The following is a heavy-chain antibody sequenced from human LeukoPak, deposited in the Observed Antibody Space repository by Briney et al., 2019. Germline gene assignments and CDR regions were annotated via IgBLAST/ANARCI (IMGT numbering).Heavy chain of an antibody. D-gene: IGHD6-6*01. V-gene: IGHV4-31*03. CDR1: GGSISSGGYY. CDR2: IYYSGST. Sequence: SETLSLTCTVSGGSISSGGYYWSWIRQHPGTGLEWIGYIYYSGSTYYNPSLKSRVTISVDTSKNPFSLKLSSVTAADTAVYYCATRYSSSSIHPVRFDYWGQGTLVTVSS. J-gene: IGHJ4*02. CDR3: ATRYSSSSIHPVRFDY.